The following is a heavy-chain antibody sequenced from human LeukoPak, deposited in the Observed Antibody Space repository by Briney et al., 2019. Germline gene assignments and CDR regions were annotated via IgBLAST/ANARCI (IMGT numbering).Heavy chain of an antibody. J-gene: IGHJ4*02. D-gene: IGHD3-22*01. V-gene: IGHV1-3*01. CDR2: INAGNGNT. CDR3: ARDLYYYDSSGYYARMGY. Sequence: ASVKVSCKASGYTFTSYAMHWVRQAPGQRLEWMGWINAGNGNTKYSQKFQGRVTITRDTSASTAYMELSSLRSEDTAVYYCARDLYYYDSSGYYARMGYWGQGTLVTVPS. CDR1: GYTFTSYA.